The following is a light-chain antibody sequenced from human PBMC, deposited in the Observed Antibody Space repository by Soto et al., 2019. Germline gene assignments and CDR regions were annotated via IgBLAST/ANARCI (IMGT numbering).Light chain of an antibody. CDR3: QXXNSWPLT. J-gene: IGKJ4*01. CDR1: QSVYSN. CDR2: AAS. V-gene: IGKV3-15*01. Sequence: EIVMTQSPATLSVSPGERATLSCRASQSVYSNLAWYQQKPGQAPGLLIYAASTRATGIPARFSGSGSGTEFTLTIXXLXSEXXAVXXXQXXNSWPLTFGGGTKVEIK.